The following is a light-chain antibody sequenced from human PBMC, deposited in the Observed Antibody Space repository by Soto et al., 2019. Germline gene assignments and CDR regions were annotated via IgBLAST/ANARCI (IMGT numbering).Light chain of an antibody. Sequence: QSVLTQAPSASGTPGQRVTISCSGSISNIGTKSVNLYQQLPGKAPILLIYDDIERPSGVPERFSGSKSGTSASLAISGLQSEDEADYYCAAWDDSLNGNWVFGGGTKVTVL. CDR2: DDI. CDR3: AAWDDSLNGNWV. J-gene: IGLJ3*02. CDR1: ISNIGTKS. V-gene: IGLV1-44*01.